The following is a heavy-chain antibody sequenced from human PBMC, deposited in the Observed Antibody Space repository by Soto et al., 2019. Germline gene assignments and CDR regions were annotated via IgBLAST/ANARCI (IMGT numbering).Heavy chain of an antibody. CDR3: ARDRQAYYDILTGSTRAGDYYIDV. J-gene: IGHJ6*03. CDR1: GYTFTAYA. Sequence: ASVKVSCKASGYTFTAYALQWVRQAPGQGLEWMGWINAGNGNTKYSRKFRDRITIIRDTSGVTAYMELSSLRSEDTAVYYCARDRQAYYDILTGSTRAGDYYIDVWGRGTTVTVSS. CDR2: INAGNGNT. D-gene: IGHD3-9*01. V-gene: IGHV1-3*01.